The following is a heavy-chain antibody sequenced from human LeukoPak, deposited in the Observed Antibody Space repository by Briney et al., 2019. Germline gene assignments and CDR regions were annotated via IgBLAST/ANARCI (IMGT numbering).Heavy chain of an antibody. Sequence: VASVKVSCKPSGGSFSGQAVSWVRQAPGQGLEWMGRIMPIFGSRDYPQDYAQRFQGRVTITTDESATLVYMELSSLRSDDTAVYYCARGMRSHFYDSSALYYYYMDLWGKGTTVTVSS. V-gene: IGHV1-69*05. D-gene: IGHD3-22*01. CDR3: ARGMRSHFYDSSALYYYYMDL. J-gene: IGHJ6*03. CDR2: IMPIFGSRDYPQ. CDR1: GGSFSGQA.